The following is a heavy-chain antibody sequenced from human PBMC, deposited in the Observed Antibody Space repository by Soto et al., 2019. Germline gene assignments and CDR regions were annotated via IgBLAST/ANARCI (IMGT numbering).Heavy chain of an antibody. J-gene: IGHJ4*02. CDR1: GFTFSSYG. CDR3: ARLHSLYCSSTSCYRTYLDY. V-gene: IGHV3-33*01. D-gene: IGHD2-2*01. Sequence: QVQLVESGGGVVQPGRSLRLSCAASGFTFSSYGMHWVRQAPGKGLEWVAVIWYDGSNKYYADSVKGRFTISRDNSKNTRYLQMNSLRAEDTAVYYCARLHSLYCSSTSCYRTYLDYWGQGTLVTVSS. CDR2: IWYDGSNK.